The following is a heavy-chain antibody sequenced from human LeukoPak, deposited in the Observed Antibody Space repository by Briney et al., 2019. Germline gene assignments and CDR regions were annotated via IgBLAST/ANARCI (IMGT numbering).Heavy chain of an antibody. CDR3: ARDLGIAVAGTSVWYYYYYGMDV. J-gene: IGHJ6*02. D-gene: IGHD6-19*01. CDR2: ISAYNGNT. CDR1: GYTFTSYG. Sequence: GASVKVSCKASGYTFTSYGISWVRQAPGQGLEWMGWISAYNGNTYYAQKLQGSVTMTTDTSTSTAYMELRSLRSDDTAVYYCARDLGIAVAGTSVWYYYYYGMDVWGQGTTVTVSS. V-gene: IGHV1-18*01.